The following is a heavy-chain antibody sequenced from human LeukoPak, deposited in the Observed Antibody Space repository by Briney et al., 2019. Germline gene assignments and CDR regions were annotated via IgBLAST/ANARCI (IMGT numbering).Heavy chain of an antibody. CDR3: ASPRSYYDSSGYYLS. CDR1: GGSVSSGSYY. D-gene: IGHD3-22*01. V-gene: IGHV4-61*03. J-gene: IGHJ5*02. CDR2: IDDSGST. Sequence: SETLSLTCTVSGGSVSSGSYYWSWIRQPPGKGLEGIGYIDDSGSTNDNPSLKSRVTTSVDTSKQHFSLKLSSVTAADTGVYYCASPRSYYDSSGYYLSWGQGTLVTVSS.